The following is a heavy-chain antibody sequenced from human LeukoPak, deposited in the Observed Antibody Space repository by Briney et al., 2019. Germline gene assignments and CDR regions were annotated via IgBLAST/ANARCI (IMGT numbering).Heavy chain of an antibody. Sequence: PSETLSLTCTVSGGSITNYYWSWIRQPPGKGLEWIGYMYSSGSTNYNPSLKSRVTISVDTSKNQFSLKLSSVTAADTAVYYCARAHYGGNSDFDYWGQGTLVTVSS. CDR3: ARAHYGGNSDFDY. J-gene: IGHJ4*02. CDR2: MYSSGST. V-gene: IGHV4-59*01. D-gene: IGHD4-23*01. CDR1: GGSITNYY.